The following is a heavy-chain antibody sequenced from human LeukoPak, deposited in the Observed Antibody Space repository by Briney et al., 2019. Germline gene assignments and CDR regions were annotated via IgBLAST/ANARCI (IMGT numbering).Heavy chain of an antibody. D-gene: IGHD1-1*01. CDR3: AVLQLERLDNWFDP. CDR2: INPNSGGT. J-gene: IGHJ5*02. CDR1: GYTFTGYY. Sequence: ASVKVSCKASGYTFTGYYVHWVRQAPGQGLEWMGWINPNSGGTNYAQKFQGRVTMTRDTSISTAYMELSRLRSDDTAVYYCAVLQLERLDNWFDPWGQGTLVTVSS. V-gene: IGHV1-2*02.